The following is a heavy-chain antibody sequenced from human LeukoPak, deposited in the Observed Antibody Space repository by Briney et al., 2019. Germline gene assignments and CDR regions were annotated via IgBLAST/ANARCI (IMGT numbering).Heavy chain of an antibody. Sequence: PRASVKVSCTASGGTFSSYAISWVRQAPGQGLEWMGGIIPIFGTANYAQKFQGRVTITADESTSTAYMELSSLRSDDTAVYYCARGPHHYSSSWYFNYWGQGTLVTVSS. CDR2: IIPIFGTA. D-gene: IGHD6-13*01. CDR1: GGTFSSYA. J-gene: IGHJ4*02. V-gene: IGHV1-69*13. CDR3: ARGPHHYSSSWYFNY.